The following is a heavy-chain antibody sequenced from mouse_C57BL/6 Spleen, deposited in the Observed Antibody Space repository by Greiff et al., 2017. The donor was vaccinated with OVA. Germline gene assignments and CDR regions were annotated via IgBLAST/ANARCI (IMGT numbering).Heavy chain of an antibody. D-gene: IGHD1-1*02. Sequence: VQLQQSGAELVKPGASVKLSCKASGYTFTEYTIPWVKQRPGQGLEWIGWFYPGSGSINYNEKFKGKATLTADKSSSTVYMQLRRLTSDDSAVYLCARDVWEGYPFAYWGQGTLVTVSA. V-gene: IGHV1-62-2*01. CDR1: GYTFTEYT. CDR3: ARDVWEGYPFAY. CDR2: FYPGSGSI. J-gene: IGHJ3*01.